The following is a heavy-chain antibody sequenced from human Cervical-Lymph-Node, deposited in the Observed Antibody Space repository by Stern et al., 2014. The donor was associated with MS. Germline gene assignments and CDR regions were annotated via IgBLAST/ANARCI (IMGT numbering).Heavy chain of an antibody. CDR3: ARDSLIMTFGVEEGMDV. CDR2: ISADNGDT. V-gene: IGHV1-18*01. D-gene: IGHD3-3*01. CDR1: GYFFTSYG. Sequence: QVQLVQSGAEVKKPGASVKVSCKASGYFFTSYGISWVRQAPGQGLEWMGWISADNGDTNYAQNVQGRVTMTTDTSTNTAYMELSSLRSDDTALYYCARDSLIMTFGVEEGMDVWGQGTTVTVSS. J-gene: IGHJ6*02.